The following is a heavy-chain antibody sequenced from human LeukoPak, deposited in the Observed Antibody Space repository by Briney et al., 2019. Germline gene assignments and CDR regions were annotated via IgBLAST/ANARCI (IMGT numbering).Heavy chain of an antibody. CDR3: AKNPSYDSSGYYPDY. CDR2: IRYDGSNK. D-gene: IGHD3-22*01. CDR1: GFTFSSYG. J-gene: IGHJ4*02. V-gene: IGHV3-30*02. Sequence: GGSLRLSCAASGFTFSSYGMHWVRQAPGKGLGWVAFIRYDGSNKYYADSVKGRFTISRDNSKNTLYLQMDSLRAEDTAVYYCAKNPSYDSSGYYPDYWGQGTLVTVSS.